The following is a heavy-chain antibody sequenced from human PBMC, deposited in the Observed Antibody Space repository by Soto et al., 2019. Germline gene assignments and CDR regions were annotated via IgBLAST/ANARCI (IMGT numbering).Heavy chain of an antibody. V-gene: IGHV3-30*03. CDR1: RLSLNSYG. D-gene: IGHD3-3*01. J-gene: IGHJ3*02. Sequence: TLGLSCAASRLSLNSYGMHWVRHSPGKRLEWVAVISYDGSNKYYADSVKGRFTISRDNSKNTLYLQMNSLRAEDTAVYYCATLVRYFLWIGHYQSAFDIWCPGTIGTGS. CDR2: ISYDGSNK. CDR3: ATLVRYFLWIGHYQSAFDI.